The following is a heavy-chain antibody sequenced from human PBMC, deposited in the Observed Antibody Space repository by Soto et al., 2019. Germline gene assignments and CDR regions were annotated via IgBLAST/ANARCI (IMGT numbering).Heavy chain of an antibody. V-gene: IGHV2-5*02. D-gene: IGHD3-9*01. J-gene: IGHJ4*02. Sequence: QITLKESGPTLVKPTQTLTLTCTFSGFSLNTRGVGVGWIRQPPGKALEWLALISWDGEKRYSPSLKSRLTITKDTSENQVVLTRTNMDPVDTATYFCAHRRGDLLSCHYYFDYWGQGTLVTVSS. CDR3: AHRRGDLLSCHYYFDY. CDR1: GFSLNTRGVG. CDR2: ISWDGEK.